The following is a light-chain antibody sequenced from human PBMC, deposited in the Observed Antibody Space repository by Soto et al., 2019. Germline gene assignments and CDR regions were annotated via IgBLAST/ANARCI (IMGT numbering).Light chain of an antibody. J-gene: IGKJ2*01. V-gene: IGKV3-20*01. CDR3: QQYDDSYP. CDR1: QSVDSSF. Sequence: EIVLTQSPGTLSLSPGERATLSCRASQSVDSSFLAWYQQKPGQSPRLLIYGASNRATGIPDRFSGSGSGTYFTLTISRLEAEDFAVYFCQQYDDSYPFGQGTKLEIK. CDR2: GAS.